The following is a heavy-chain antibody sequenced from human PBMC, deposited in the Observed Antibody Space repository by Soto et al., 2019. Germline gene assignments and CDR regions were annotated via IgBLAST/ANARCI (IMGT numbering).Heavy chain of an antibody. CDR3: GRDRTPQMFDYYYGMDV. D-gene: IGHD3-10*02. Sequence: ASVKVSCKASGYTFTGYYMHWVRQAPGQGLEWMGWINPNSGGTNYAQKFQGWVTMTRDTSISTAYMELSRLRSDDTAVYYCGRDRTPQMFDYYYGMDVWGQGTTVTVSS. CDR1: GYTFTGYY. CDR2: INPNSGGT. V-gene: IGHV1-2*04. J-gene: IGHJ6*02.